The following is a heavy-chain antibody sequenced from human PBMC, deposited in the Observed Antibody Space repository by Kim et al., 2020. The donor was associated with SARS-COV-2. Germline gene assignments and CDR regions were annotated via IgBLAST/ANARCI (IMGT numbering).Heavy chain of an antibody. Sequence: GGSLRLSCAASGFTFSSYDMHWVRQPTGKGLEWVSAIGTAGDTYYPGSVKGRDTISRENAKNSLYLQMNSLRAGDTAVYYCARADYGDNYYYYDGMDVWGRGPRVTVP. CDR1: GFTFSSYD. D-gene: IGHD4-17*01. J-gene: IGHJ6*02. CDR3: ARADYGDNYYYYDGMDV. CDR2: IGTAGDT. V-gene: IGHV3-13*01.